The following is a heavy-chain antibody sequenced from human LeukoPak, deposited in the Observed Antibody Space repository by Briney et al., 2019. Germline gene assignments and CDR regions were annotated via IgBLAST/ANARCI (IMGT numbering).Heavy chain of an antibody. J-gene: IGHJ4*02. CDR2: IYWDEDK. CDR3: AHRPNDYDSGGYPKYYFDY. CDR1: GFSLSTTGVG. Sequence: SGPTLVKPTQTLTLTCTFSGFSLSTTGVGVVWIRQPPGKALEWLALIYWDEDKHYSPSLKSRLTIIKDTSKNQVVLTVSNMDPVDTATYYCAHRPNDYDSGGYPKYYFDYWGQGTLVTVSS. V-gene: IGHV2-5*02. D-gene: IGHD3-22*01.